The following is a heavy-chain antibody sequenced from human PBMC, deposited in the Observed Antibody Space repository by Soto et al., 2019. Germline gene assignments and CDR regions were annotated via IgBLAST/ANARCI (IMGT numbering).Heavy chain of an antibody. CDR1: GGTFSSYA. CDR3: ARGEGRQYYFDY. CDR2: IIPIFGTA. V-gene: IGHV1-69*13. J-gene: IGHJ4*02. Sequence: ASVKVSCKASGGTFSSYAISWVRQAPGQGLEWMGGIIPIFGTANYAQKFQGRVTITADESTSTAYMELSSLRSEDTAVYYCARGEGRQYYFDYWGQGTLVTVSS. D-gene: IGHD1-26*01.